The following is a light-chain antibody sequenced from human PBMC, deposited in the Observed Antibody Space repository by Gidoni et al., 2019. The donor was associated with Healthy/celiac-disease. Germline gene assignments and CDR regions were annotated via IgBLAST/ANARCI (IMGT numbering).Light chain of an antibody. Sequence: SALTQPASVSGSPGQSITISCTGTSSDVGGYNYVSWYQQHPGKAPKLMIYYVSNRPSGVSNRFSGSKSGNTASLTISGLQAEDEADYYCSSYTSSSTRVVFGGGTKLTVL. CDR2: YVS. V-gene: IGLV2-14*01. CDR1: SSDVGGYNY. CDR3: SSYTSSSTRVV. J-gene: IGLJ2*01.